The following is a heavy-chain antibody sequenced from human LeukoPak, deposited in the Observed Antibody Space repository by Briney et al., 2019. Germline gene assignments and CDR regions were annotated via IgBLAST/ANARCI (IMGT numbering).Heavy chain of an antibody. J-gene: IGHJ5*02. Sequence: SQTLSLTCAISGDSVSRNGATWNWIRQSPSRGLEWLGRTFFRSKWYHDYAVSVKSRITINPDTSKNLFSLQLDSVTPEDTAVYYCARVSLDSLVWLSWFDPWGQGILVTVSS. V-gene: IGHV6-1*01. CDR3: ARVSLDSLVWLSWFDP. D-gene: IGHD2-21*01. CDR2: TFFRSKWYH. CDR1: GDSVSRNGAT.